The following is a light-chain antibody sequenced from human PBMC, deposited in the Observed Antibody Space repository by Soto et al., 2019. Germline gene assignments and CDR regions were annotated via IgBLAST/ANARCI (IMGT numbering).Light chain of an antibody. Sequence: EIVLTQSPGTLSLSPGDRVTLSCRASQSVSSNYLAWYQQKPGQAPRLLIYATSSRATGIPDRFSGSGSGTNFTLTNSRLEPEDLAMYYCQQYGDYNSPRYSFGQGTRLEI. CDR1: QSVSSNY. CDR2: ATS. J-gene: IGKJ2*03. V-gene: IGKV3-20*01. CDR3: QQYGDYNSPRYS.